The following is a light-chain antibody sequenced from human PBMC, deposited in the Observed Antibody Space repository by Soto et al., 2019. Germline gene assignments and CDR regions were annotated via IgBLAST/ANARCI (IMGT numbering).Light chain of an antibody. J-gene: IGLJ1*01. CDR3: CSYVGSYPYV. CDR2: DVT. V-gene: IGLV2-11*01. CDR1: SSDVGGHNF. Sequence: QSALTQPRSVSGSPGQSVTISCTGTSSDVGGHNFVSWYQQHPGKAPQLMIYDVTKRPSGVPDRFSGSKSGNTASLTISGLQAEDEADYYCCSYVGSYPYVFGTGTKVTVL.